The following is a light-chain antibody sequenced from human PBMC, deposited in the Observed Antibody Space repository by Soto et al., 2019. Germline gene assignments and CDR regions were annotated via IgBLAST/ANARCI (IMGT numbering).Light chain of an antibody. Sequence: EIVLTQSPATLSLSPGERATLSCRASQSVTSFLAWYQQKPGQAPRLLIYDASPRNAGIPARFSGSGSGTDFTLTISSLEPDDFAVYYCQQRTNWRALTFGGGTKVEI. CDR3: QQRTNWRALT. CDR2: DAS. J-gene: IGKJ4*01. CDR1: QSVTSF. V-gene: IGKV3-11*01.